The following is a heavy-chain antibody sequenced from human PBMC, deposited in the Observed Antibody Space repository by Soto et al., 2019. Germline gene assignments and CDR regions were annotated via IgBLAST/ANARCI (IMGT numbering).Heavy chain of an antibody. V-gene: IGHV5-10-1*01. Sequence: GESLKISCKGSGYSFTTNWISWVRQMPGKGLEWMGRIDPSDSETNYSPSFQGHVTISVDKSISTAYLQWSSLKASDTAIYYCARHVLWFRTDVWGQGTTVTVSS. CDR1: GYSFTTNW. J-gene: IGHJ6*02. CDR2: IDPSDSET. CDR3: ARHVLWFRTDV. D-gene: IGHD3-10*01.